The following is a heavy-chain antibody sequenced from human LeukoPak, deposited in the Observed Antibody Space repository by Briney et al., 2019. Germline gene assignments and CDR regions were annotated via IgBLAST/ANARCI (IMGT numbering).Heavy chain of an antibody. Sequence: PGGSLRLSCAASGITFNSYNMNWVRQAPGKGLEWVSSITSGSSYIYYADSVKGRFTISRDNAKNSLYLQMNSLRAEDTAVYYCARDPYSGSYGNYYYYFMDVWGKGTTVTISS. CDR1: GITFNSYN. CDR3: ARDPYSGSYGNYYYYFMDV. J-gene: IGHJ6*03. V-gene: IGHV3-21*01. D-gene: IGHD1-26*01. CDR2: ITSGSSYI.